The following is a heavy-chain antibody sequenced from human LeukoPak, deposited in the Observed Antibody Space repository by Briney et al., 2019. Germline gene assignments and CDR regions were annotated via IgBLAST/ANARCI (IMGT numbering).Heavy chain of an antibody. D-gene: IGHD6-19*01. J-gene: IGHJ4*02. CDR3: ARGTKRITVAGVGYFDY. CDR2: ISSSGNTI. V-gene: IGHV3-48*03. CDR1: GFSLSSYE. Sequence: GGSLRLSCAASGFSLSSYEMNWVRQAPGKGLECVSYISSSGNTIYYADSVKGRFTISRDNAKNSLYLQVNSLRAEDTAVYYCARGTKRITVAGVGYFDYWGQGTLVTVSS.